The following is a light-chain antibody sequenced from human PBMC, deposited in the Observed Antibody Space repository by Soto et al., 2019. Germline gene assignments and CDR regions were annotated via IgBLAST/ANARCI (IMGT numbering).Light chain of an antibody. CDR3: QEYNDWPRGT. Sequence: EVVMTQSPATLSVSPGERATLSCRASQSVNTNLAWYQQKPGEAPRVLIYAASTRATDVPDRFSGSGSGTDFTLTISSLQSEDFGLYYCQEYNDWPRGTFGQGTKVDIK. J-gene: IGKJ1*01. V-gene: IGKV3-15*01. CDR1: QSVNTN. CDR2: AAS.